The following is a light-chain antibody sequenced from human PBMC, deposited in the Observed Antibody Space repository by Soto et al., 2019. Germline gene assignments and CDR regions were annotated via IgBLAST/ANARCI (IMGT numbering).Light chain of an antibody. CDR1: QSVSSSY. J-gene: IGKJ1*01. Sequence: EVVLTQSPGTLALSRGERATLSCRASQSVSSSYLAWYQHRPGQAPRLLIFGASSRATGIPDRFSGTGSGTDFTLTISRLEPEDFAVYYCQQYGNSPWTFGQGTKVDNK. CDR3: QQYGNSPWT. CDR2: GAS. V-gene: IGKV3-20*01.